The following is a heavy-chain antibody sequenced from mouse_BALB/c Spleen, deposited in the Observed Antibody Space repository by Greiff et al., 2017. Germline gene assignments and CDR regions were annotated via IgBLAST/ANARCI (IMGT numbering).Heavy chain of an antibody. V-gene: IGHV3-6*02. Sequence: EVKVEESGPGLVKPSQSLSLTCSVTGYSITSGYYWNWIRQFPGNKLEWMGYISYDGSNNYNPSLKNRISITRDTSKNQFFLKLNSVTTEDTATYYCARSAYYGNYRNAMDYWGQGTSVTVSS. CDR1: GYSITSGYY. J-gene: IGHJ4*01. CDR2: ISYDGSN. D-gene: IGHD2-10*01. CDR3: ARSAYYGNYRNAMDY.